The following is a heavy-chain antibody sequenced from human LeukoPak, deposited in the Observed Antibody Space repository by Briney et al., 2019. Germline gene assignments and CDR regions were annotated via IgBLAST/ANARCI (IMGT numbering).Heavy chain of an antibody. CDR1: GFTFSSYE. D-gene: IGHD6-13*01. CDR2: ISSSGSTI. Sequence: PGGSLRLSCAASGFTFSSYEMNWVRQAPGKGLEWVSYISSSGSTIYYADSVKGRFTISRDNAKNSLYLQMNSLRAEDTAVYYCARDVEAAAGEDLFDYWGQGTLVTVSS. V-gene: IGHV3-48*03. J-gene: IGHJ4*02. CDR3: ARDVEAAAGEDLFDY.